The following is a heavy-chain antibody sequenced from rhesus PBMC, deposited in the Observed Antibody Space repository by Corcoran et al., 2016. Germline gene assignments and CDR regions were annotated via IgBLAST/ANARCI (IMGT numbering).Heavy chain of an antibody. D-gene: IGHD1-1*01. J-gene: IGHJ5-2*02. CDR3: AKDQGWKASLDV. Sequence: EVQLVETGGGLVQPGGSLRLSCAASGFTFSSSGMSWVRPAPGKGLEWVSGISYTGGSTYYADSVKGRFTISRDNSKNTLSLQMNSLRAEDTAVYYCAKDQGWKASLDVWGRGVLVTVSS. V-gene: IGHV3S5*01. CDR1: GFTFSSSG. CDR2: ISYTGGST.